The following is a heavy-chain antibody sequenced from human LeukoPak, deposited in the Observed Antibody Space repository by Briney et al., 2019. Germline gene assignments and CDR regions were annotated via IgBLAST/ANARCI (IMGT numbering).Heavy chain of an antibody. CDR3: ARDGPDYDILTDYYYYYYMDV. D-gene: IGHD3-9*01. V-gene: IGHV3-21*01. J-gene: IGHJ6*03. Sequence: PGGSLRLSGAASGFTFSSYSMSWVRQAPGKGLEWVSSISSSSSYIYYADSVKGRFTISRDNAKNSLYLQMNSLRAEDTAVYYCARDGPDYDILTDYYYYYYMDVWGKGTTVTVSS. CDR1: GFTFSSYS. CDR2: ISSSSSYI.